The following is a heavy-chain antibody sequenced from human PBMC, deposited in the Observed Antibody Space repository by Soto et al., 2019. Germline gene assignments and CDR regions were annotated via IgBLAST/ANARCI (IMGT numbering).Heavy chain of an antibody. V-gene: IGHV5-51*01. Sequence: GESLKISCQGSGYSFTTHWIGWVRQMPGKGLEWMGIIYPGDSDTTYSPSFQGQVTISADKSINTAYLQWSSLKASDTAMYYCARRGFSDFYFDYWGQGTLVTVSS. J-gene: IGHJ4*02. CDR1: GYSFTTHW. CDR3: ARRGFSDFYFDY. D-gene: IGHD5-12*01. CDR2: IYPGDSDT.